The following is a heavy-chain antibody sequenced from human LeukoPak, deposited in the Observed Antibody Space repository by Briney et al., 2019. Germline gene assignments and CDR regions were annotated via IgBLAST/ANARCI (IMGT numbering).Heavy chain of an antibody. CDR3: ATNYYDSSGYFPDFDY. D-gene: IGHD3-22*01. Sequence: QTGGSLRLSCAASGFTFSSYAMNWVRQAPVKGLEWVSGISGSGRDTYYADSVKGRFTISRDNSKNTLYLQMNSLRADDTAVYYCATNYYDSSGYFPDFDYWGQGALVSVSS. CDR1: GFTFSSYA. V-gene: IGHV3-23*01. CDR2: ISGSGRDT. J-gene: IGHJ4*02.